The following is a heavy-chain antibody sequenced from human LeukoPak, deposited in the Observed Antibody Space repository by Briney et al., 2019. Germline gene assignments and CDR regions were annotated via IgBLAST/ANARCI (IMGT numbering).Heavy chain of an antibody. J-gene: IGHJ3*02. D-gene: IGHD2-21*02. CDR3: ARDSGTPGCGGADCYSYNDAFDI. CDR2: IYYSGST. V-gene: IGHV4-59*12. CDR1: GGSISSYY. Sequence: SETLSLTCAVCGGSISSYYWSWIRQPPGKGLEWIGYIYYSGSTNYNPSLKSRVTISVDTSKNQFSLKLSSVTAADTAVYYCARDSGTPGCGGADCYSYNDAFDIWGQGTMVTVSS.